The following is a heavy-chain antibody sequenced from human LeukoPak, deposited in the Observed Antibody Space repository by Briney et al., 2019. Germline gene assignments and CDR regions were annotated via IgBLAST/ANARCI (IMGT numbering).Heavy chain of an antibody. CDR1: GGSIRSYY. V-gene: IGHV4-59*08. Sequence: PSETLSLTCTVSGGSIRSYYWSWIRQPPGKGLEWIGYIYYSGSTNYNPSLKSRVTISVDTSKNQFSLKLSSVTAADAAVYYCARQAGDYRYYFDYWGQGTLVTVSS. J-gene: IGHJ4*02. D-gene: IGHD4-17*01. CDR2: IYYSGST. CDR3: ARQAGDYRYYFDY.